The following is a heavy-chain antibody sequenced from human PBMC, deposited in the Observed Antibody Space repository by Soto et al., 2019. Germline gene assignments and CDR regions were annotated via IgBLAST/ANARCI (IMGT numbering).Heavy chain of an antibody. V-gene: IGHV3-33*01. CDR2: IWYDGSNK. D-gene: IGHD3-22*01. J-gene: IGHJ4*02. Sequence: GGSLRLSCAASGFTFSSYGMHWVRQAPGKGLEWVAVIWYDGSNKYYADSVKGRFTISRDNSKNTLYLQMNSLRAEDTAVYYCARDRTPTYYYDSSGRLPPGYWGQGTLVTVSS. CDR1: GFTFSSYG. CDR3: ARDRTPTYYYDSSGRLPPGY.